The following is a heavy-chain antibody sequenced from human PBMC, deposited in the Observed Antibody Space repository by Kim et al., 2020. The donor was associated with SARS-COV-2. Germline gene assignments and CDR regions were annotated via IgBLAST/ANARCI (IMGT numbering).Heavy chain of an antibody. Sequence: SSYRYYAASVKGRFTISRDNAKNSLYLQMNSLRAEDTAVYYYARADPLDYWGQGTLVTVSS. CDR3: ARADPLDY. V-gene: IGHV3-21*01. J-gene: IGHJ4*02. CDR2: SSYR.